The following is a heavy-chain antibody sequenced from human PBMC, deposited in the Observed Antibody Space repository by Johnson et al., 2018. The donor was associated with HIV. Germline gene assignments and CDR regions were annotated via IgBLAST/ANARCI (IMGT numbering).Heavy chain of an antibody. Sequence: QAPGKGLEYVANVNQDGSAKFYVDSVKGRFTISRDNAKNSLYLQMNSLRAGDSAVYYCARVGGSWMLDAFDIWGQGTMVTVSS. V-gene: IGHV3-7*02. CDR2: VNQDGSAK. D-gene: IGHD3-10*01. CDR3: ARVGGSWMLDAFDI. J-gene: IGHJ3*02.